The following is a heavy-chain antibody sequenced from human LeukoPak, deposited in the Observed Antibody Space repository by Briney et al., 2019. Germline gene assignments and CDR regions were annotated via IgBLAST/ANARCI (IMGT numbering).Heavy chain of an antibody. D-gene: IGHD3-9*01. CDR2: IKSKTDGGTT. Sequence: PGGSLRLSCVASGFTFSNAWMSWVRQAPGKGLEWVGRIKSKTDGGTTDYAAPVKGRFTISRDDSKNTLYLQMNSLKTEDTAVYYCTTDLAYDILTGHIDYWGQGTLVTVSS. J-gene: IGHJ4*02. CDR1: GFTFSNAW. CDR3: TTDLAYDILTGHIDY. V-gene: IGHV3-15*01.